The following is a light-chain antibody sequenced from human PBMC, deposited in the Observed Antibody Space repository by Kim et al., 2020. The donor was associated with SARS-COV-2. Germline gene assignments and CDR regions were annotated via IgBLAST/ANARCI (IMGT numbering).Light chain of an antibody. CDR2: LNSDGSH. CDR1: SGHSSYA. V-gene: IGLV4-69*01. Sequence: ASVKLTCTLSSGHSSYAIAWHQQQPEKGPRYLMKLNSDGSHSKGDGIPDRFSGSSSGAERYLTISSLQSEDEVDYYCQTWGTGSWVFGGGTKLTVL. J-gene: IGLJ3*02. CDR3: QTWGTGSWV.